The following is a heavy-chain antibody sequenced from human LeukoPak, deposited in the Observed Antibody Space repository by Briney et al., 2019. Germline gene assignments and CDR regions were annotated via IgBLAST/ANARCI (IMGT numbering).Heavy chain of an antibody. CDR2: TYYRSKWYN. CDR3: ARDGSGFGAATSLYFDY. J-gene: IGHJ4*02. Sequence: SQTLSLTCAISGDSFSSNSAAWNWIRQSPSRGLEWLGRTYYRSKWYNDYAVSVKSRVTINPDTSKNQFSLQLNSVTPEDTAVYYCARDGSGFGAATSLYFDYWGQGTLVTVSS. CDR1: GDSFSSNSAA. D-gene: IGHD2-15*01. V-gene: IGHV6-1*01.